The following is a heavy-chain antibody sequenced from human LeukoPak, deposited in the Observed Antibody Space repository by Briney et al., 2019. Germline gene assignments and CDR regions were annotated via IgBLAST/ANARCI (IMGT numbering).Heavy chain of an antibody. CDR1: GGSISSSSYY. D-gene: IGHD3-10*01. V-gene: IGHV4-39*07. Sequence: PSETLSLTCTVSGGSISSSSYYWGWIRQPPGKGLEWIGSIYYSGSTYYNPSLKSRVTISVDTSKNQFSLKLNSVTAADTAVYYCAREPYTSGSKVAFDIWGQGTMVIVSS. J-gene: IGHJ3*02. CDR3: AREPYTSGSKVAFDI. CDR2: IYYSGST.